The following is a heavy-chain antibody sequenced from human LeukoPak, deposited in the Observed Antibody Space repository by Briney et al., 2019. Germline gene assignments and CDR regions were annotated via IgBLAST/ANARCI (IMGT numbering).Heavy chain of an antibody. CDR3: SVHQYYYYGMDV. CDR1: GVTFNTER. J-gene: IGHJ6*02. D-gene: IGHD2-2*01. V-gene: IGHV3-15*01. CDR2: IKSKTDGGTT. Sequence: GGSLRLSCAASGVTFNTERVNWVRQAPGKGLEWVGRIKSKTDGGTTDYAAPVKGRFTISRDDSKNTLYLQMNSLKTEDTAVYYCSVHQYYYYGMDVWGQGTTVTVSS.